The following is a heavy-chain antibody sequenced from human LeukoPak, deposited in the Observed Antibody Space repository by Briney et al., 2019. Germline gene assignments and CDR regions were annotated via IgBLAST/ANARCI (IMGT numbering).Heavy chain of an antibody. J-gene: IGHJ5*02. V-gene: IGHV1-2*02. CDR1: GYTFTGYY. D-gene: IGHD3-10*01. CDR3: ARDPEAGDWFDP. Sequence: GASVKVSCKASGYTFTGYYMHWVRQAPRQGLEWMGWINPNSGGTNYAQKFQGRVTMTRDTSISTAYMELSRLRSDDTAVYYCARDPEAGDWFDPWGQGTLVTVSS. CDR2: INPNSGGT.